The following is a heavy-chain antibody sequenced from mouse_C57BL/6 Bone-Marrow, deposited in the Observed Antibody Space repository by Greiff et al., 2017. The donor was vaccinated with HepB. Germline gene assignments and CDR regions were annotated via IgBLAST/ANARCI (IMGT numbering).Heavy chain of an antibody. V-gene: IGHV5-6*01. Sequence: EVQLVESGGDLVKPGGSLKLSCATSGFTFSSYGMSWVRQTPDKRLEWVATISSGGSYTYYPDSVKGRFTISRDNAKNTLYLQMSSLKSEDTAMYYCARHRRIPTVWSIDVWCTGTPAIVSS. CDR1: GFTFSSYG. D-gene: IGHD1-1*01. CDR3: ARHRRIPTVWSIDV. CDR2: ISSGGSYT. J-gene: IGHJ1*02.